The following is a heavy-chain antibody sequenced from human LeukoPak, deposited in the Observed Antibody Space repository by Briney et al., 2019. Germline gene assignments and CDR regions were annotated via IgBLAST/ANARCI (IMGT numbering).Heavy chain of an antibody. V-gene: IGHV3-72*01. D-gene: IGHD2-21*02. CDR3: TISYCGDDCYAFDV. J-gene: IGHJ3*01. Sequence: GGSLRLSCAASRYTFSDHYMDWVRQAPGKGLEWVGRTRNKANSYTTEYAASVKGRFIISRDDSKNSLDLQMNSLKTDDTAVYYCTISYCGDDCYAFDVWGQGTMVTVSS. CDR1: RYTFSDHY. CDR2: TRNKANSYTT.